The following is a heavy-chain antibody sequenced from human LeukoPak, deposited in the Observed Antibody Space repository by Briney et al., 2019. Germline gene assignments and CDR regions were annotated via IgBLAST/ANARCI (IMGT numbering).Heavy chain of an antibody. J-gene: IGHJ4*02. CDR3: AAAEGNYYFDY. CDR2: IYSGGDT. V-gene: IGHV3-53*01. CDR1: GFTFSSYS. Sequence: PGGSLRPSCTASGFTFSSYSMNWVRQAPGKGLEWVSVIYSGGDTYYADSVKGRFTSSRDNSKNTLYLQMSSLRAEDTAVYYCAAAEGNYYFDYWGQGTLVTVSS. D-gene: IGHD1-7*01.